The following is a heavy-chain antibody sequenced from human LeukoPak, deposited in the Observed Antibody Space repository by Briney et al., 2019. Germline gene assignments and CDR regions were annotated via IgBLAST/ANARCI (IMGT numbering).Heavy chain of an antibody. Sequence: SDTLSLTCNASGGSISSSTYNWGWLRPPPGKGLEWNGSLNYSGTNYYNPPLKSRVTTSVDTSKNQFSLKLSSVTAADTAVYYSARLQLKRRDDFDIWGQATMVTAPS. CDR1: GGSISSSTYN. CDR3: ARLQLKRRDDFDI. D-gene: IGHD1-1*01. CDR2: LNYSGTN. V-gene: IGHV4-39*01. J-gene: IGHJ3*02.